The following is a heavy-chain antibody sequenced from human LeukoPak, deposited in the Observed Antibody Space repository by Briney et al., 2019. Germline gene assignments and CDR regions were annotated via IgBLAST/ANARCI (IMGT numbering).Heavy chain of an antibody. CDR1: GGTFSSYT. Sequence: SVRVSCKASGGTFSSYTISWVRQAPGQGLEWMGRIIPILGIANYAQKFQGRVTITADKSTSTAYMELSSLRSEDTAVYYCARAPRGSGSKFDYWGQGTLVTVSS. V-gene: IGHV1-69*02. CDR2: IIPILGIA. D-gene: IGHD1-26*01. CDR3: ARAPRGSGSKFDY. J-gene: IGHJ4*02.